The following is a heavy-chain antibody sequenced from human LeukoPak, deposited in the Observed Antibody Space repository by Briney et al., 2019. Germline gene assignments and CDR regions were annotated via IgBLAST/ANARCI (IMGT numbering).Heavy chain of an antibody. D-gene: IGHD4-17*01. CDR1: GASITTTNFW. Sequence: SETLSLTCSVSGASITTTNFWWTWIRQSPLRGLEWIGYIHDRGSDKYNPALESRATLSVDTSKNQFSLKLSSVSAADTAVYYCARTGSTVTMLYPFDHWGQGTLVTVSS. CDR2: IHDRGSD. J-gene: IGHJ4*02. V-gene: IGHV4-61*01. CDR3: ARTGSTVTMLYPFDH.